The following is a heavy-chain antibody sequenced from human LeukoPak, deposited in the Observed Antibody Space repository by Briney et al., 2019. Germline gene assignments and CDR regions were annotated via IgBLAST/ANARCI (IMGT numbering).Heavy chain of an antibody. Sequence: GGSLRLSCEASGFNFEGYGMSWVRQAPGKGLEWVSGTYWNGGGTGYADSVRGRFTISRDNARKSLYLQMNSLRAEDTAVYYCARDLLYYDSSGGDYWGQETLVTVSS. V-gene: IGHV3-20*04. CDR1: GFNFEGYG. D-gene: IGHD3-22*01. J-gene: IGHJ4*02. CDR3: ARDLLYYDSSGGDY. CDR2: TYWNGGGT.